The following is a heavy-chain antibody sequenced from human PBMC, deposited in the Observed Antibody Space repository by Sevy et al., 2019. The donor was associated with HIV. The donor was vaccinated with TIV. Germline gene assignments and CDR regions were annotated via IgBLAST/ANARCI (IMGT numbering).Heavy chain of an antibody. CDR2: FKSETDGGTT. J-gene: IGHJ1*01. CDR1: GFTFSNVW. V-gene: IGHV3-15*01. CDR3: ITGRSLFRH. Sequence: GGSLRLSCAASGFTFSNVWMSWVRQAPGKGLQWVAHFKSETDGGTTDYAASVRGRFTISRYDSINTLSLTMNSLKTEDTAVYCCITGRSLFRHWGQGTLVSVSS.